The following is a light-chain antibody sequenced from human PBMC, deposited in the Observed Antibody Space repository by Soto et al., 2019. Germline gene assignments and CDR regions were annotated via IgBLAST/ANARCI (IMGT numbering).Light chain of an antibody. CDR3: QHYNNWPPWT. Sequence: IEMTQAPATLSVSPGERATLSCRSSQSVSSNLVWYQQKPGQAPRLLIYGASTRVTGIPARFSGSGSGTEFTLPISSLQSEDFAVYYCQHYNNWPPWTFGQGTMADI. CDR1: QSVSSN. J-gene: IGKJ1*01. CDR2: GAS. V-gene: IGKV3-15*01.